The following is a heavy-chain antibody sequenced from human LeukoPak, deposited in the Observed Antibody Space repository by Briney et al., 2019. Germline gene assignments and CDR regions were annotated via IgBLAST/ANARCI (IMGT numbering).Heavy chain of an antibody. CDR3: AGLGMDSLRDGIAAAGNYDY. CDR2: IDPSDSYT. J-gene: IGHJ4*02. D-gene: IGHD6-13*01. V-gene: IGHV5-10-1*01. CDR1: GYSLTSYW. Sequence: GESLRISCKGSGYSLTSYWISWVRQMPGKGLEWMGRIDPSDSYTDYSTSFQGHVTIPADKSISTAYLQWSGLNASTTPMYYFAGLGMDSLRDGIAAAGNYDYWGQGTLVTVSS.